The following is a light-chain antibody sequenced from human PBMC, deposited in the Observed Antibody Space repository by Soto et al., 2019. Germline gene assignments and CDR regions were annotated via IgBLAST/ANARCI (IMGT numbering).Light chain of an antibody. CDR3: QSHGGSLSGCV. CDR2: GNN. CDR1: SSNIGAGYD. V-gene: IGLV1-40*01. Sequence: QSVLTQPPSVSAAPGQRVAISCTGNSSNIGAGYDVHWYQQFPGTAPQLLIYGNNNRPSGVPDRFSGSRSGASASLAIAGLQAEDEAAYYSQSHGGSLSGCVFGGGTKLTVL. J-gene: IGLJ3*02.